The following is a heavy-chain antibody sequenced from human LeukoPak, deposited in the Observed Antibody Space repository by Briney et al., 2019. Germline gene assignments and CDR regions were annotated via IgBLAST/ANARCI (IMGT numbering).Heavy chain of an antibody. D-gene: IGHD3-10*01. CDR2: INHSGST. Sequence: SETLSLTCAVYGGSFSGYYWSWIRQPPGKGLEWIGEINHSGSTNYNPSLKSRVTISVDTSKNQFSLQLSSVTAADTAVYYCARADGSGTYFDYWGQGTLVTVSS. V-gene: IGHV4-34*01. J-gene: IGHJ4*02. CDR1: GGSFSGYY. CDR3: ARADGSGTYFDY.